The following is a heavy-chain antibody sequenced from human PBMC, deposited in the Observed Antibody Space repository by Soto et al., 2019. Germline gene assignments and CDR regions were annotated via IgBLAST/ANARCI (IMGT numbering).Heavy chain of an antibody. V-gene: IGHV3-53*01. CDR3: ARMTPDNGLDF. D-gene: IGHD4-17*01. Sequence: EVQLVESGGGLIQPGGSLRLSCAASGFTVSSNYMNWVRQAPGKGLEWVSVIYSTGDTYYVDSVKGRFAISRDHNKNTVYLHMNSLRAEDTAVYYCARMTPDNGLDFWGQGTLVTVSS. CDR1: GFTVSSNY. CDR2: IYSTGDT. J-gene: IGHJ4*02.